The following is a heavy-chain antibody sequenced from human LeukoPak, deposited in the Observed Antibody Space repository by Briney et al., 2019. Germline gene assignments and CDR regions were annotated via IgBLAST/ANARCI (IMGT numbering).Heavy chain of an antibody. CDR1: GFTFSSYG. D-gene: IGHD3-22*01. V-gene: IGHV3-23*01. Sequence: GDSLRLSCAASGFTFSSYGMSWVRQAPGKGLEWVSAISDAGRSTYYADSVEGRFTISRDRSKDTLYLQMNSLRAEDTAIYYCAKDSYYDRSGYYSTGGQGTLVTVSS. J-gene: IGHJ4*02. CDR2: ISDAGRST. CDR3: AKDSYYDRSGYYST.